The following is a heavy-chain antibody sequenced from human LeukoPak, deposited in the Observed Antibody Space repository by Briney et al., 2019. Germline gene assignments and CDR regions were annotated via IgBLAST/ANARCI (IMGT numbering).Heavy chain of an antibody. D-gene: IGHD6-6*01. J-gene: IGHJ5*02. Sequence: ETLSLTCTVSGGSISSGGYYWSWIRQAPGKGLEWVATINQDGSEKYYADSVKGRFVISRDNAKNLLYLQMNGLRAEDTALYYCARDKMTSRPRVYSWFDPWGQGTLVIVSS. CDR3: ARDKMTSRPRVYSWFDP. CDR2: INQDGSEK. CDR1: GGSISSGGYY. V-gene: IGHV3-7*01.